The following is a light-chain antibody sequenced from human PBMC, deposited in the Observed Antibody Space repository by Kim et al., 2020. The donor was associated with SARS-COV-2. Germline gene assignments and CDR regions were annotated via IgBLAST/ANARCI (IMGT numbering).Light chain of an antibody. CDR1: QSVSSY. Sequence: EIVLTQSPATLSLSPGERGTLSCRASQSVSSYLAWYQQKPGQAPRLLIYDASNRATGIPARFGGSGSGTDFTLTISSLEPEDFAVYYCQQRSNWPPTFGQGTKVDIK. J-gene: IGKJ1*01. CDR3: QQRSNWPPT. CDR2: DAS. V-gene: IGKV3-11*01.